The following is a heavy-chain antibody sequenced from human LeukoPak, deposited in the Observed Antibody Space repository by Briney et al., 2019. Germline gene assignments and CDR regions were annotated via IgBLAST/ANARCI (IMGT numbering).Heavy chain of an antibody. CDR3: AREGGTIEIGEFDY. D-gene: IGHD3-16*02. V-gene: IGHV3-30*02. CDR1: GLTFTFSTSG. J-gene: IGHJ4*02. Sequence: GSLRLSCAASGLTFTFSTSGIHWARQPQGKGLEWVAFIQYDGSEKYYADSVKGRCATSRDYSKNTVYLQMNSLTGEDTAIYYCAREGGTIEIGEFDYWGQGTLVTVSS. CDR2: IQYDGSEK.